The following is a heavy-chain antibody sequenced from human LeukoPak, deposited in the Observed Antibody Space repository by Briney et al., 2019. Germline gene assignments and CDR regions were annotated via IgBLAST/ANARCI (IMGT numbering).Heavy chain of an antibody. J-gene: IGHJ3*02. CDR2: INHSGSI. D-gene: IGHD6-19*01. Sequence: SSETLSLTCTVYGGSFSGYYWSWIRQPPGRGLEWIGEINHSGSINYNPSLKSRVTISVDTSKNQFSLKLSAVTAADTAVYYCARHKYSSGWPPEGAFDIWGQGTMATVSS. V-gene: IGHV4-34*01. CDR1: GGSFSGYY. CDR3: ARHKYSSGWPPEGAFDI.